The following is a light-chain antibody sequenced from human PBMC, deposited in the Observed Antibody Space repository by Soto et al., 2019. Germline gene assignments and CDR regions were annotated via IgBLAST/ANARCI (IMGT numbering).Light chain of an antibody. J-gene: IGLJ3*02. CDR3: SSYTNSNTRV. Sequence: QSALTQPASVSGSPGQSITISCTGTSSDVGGYTYVSWYQQHPGKAPKLMIYQVSNRPSGVSNRFYGSKSGTTASLTISGLQTEDEADYYCSSYTNSNTRVFGGGTKLTVL. V-gene: IGLV2-14*01. CDR1: SSDVGGYTY. CDR2: QVS.